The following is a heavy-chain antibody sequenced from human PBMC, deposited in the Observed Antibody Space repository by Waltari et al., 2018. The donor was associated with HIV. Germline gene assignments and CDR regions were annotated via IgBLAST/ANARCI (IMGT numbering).Heavy chain of an antibody. J-gene: IGHJ6*02. Sequence: QVQLVQSGAEVKKPGASVKVSCKASGYTFTGYYMHWVRQAPGQGLEWMGWINPNSGGTNYAKKFQGWVTMTRDTSISTAYMELSRLRSDDTAVYYCARGGDCSSTSCLFYGMDVWGQGTTVTVSS. CDR2: INPNSGGT. CDR3: ARGGDCSSTSCLFYGMDV. D-gene: IGHD2-2*01. V-gene: IGHV1-2*04. CDR1: GYTFTGYY.